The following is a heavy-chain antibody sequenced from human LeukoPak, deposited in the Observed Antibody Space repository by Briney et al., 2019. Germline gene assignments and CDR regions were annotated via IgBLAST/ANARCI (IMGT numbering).Heavy chain of an antibody. CDR1: GGSIGSYY. CDR2: IYTSGSS. Sequence: SETLSLTCTVSGGSIGSYYWSWVRQSAGKGLEWIGRIYTSGSSNYNPSLKSRVTMSVDTSKNQFSLNLSSVTAADTAVYFCARGGITSTTGWFDPWGQGTLVTVSS. J-gene: IGHJ5*02. CDR3: ARGGITSTTGWFDP. V-gene: IGHV4-4*07. D-gene: IGHD2/OR15-2a*01.